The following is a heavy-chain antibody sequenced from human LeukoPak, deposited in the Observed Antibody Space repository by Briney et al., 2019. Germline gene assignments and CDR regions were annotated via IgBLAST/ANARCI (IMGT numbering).Heavy chain of an antibody. V-gene: IGHV1-18*01. CDR1: GYTFTRYG. D-gene: IGHD3-10*01. CDR2: ISANTGDT. Sequence: ASVTVSCKASGYTFTRYGITWVRQAPGQGLEWMGWISANTGDTNYAQKFQGRVTMTTDTSTTTAYMELSRLRSDDTAVYYCARVVRGVIGVDYWGQGTLVTVSS. CDR3: ARVVRGVIGVDY. J-gene: IGHJ4*02.